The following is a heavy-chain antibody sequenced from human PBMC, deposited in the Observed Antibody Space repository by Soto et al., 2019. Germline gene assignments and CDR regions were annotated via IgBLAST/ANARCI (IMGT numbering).Heavy chain of an antibody. D-gene: IGHD4-4*01. CDR1: GGSISGEDHH. CDR2: IHFSGVA. J-gene: IGHJ4*01. V-gene: IGHV4-31*02. CDR3: ARRNSHSGGGFDY. Sequence: PSETLSLTCSVSGGSISGEDHHWSWIRQHPGKGLEWIGYIHFSGVAYYNPSLESRVVTSVDTSRNQFSLEVKSVTAADTAVYYCARRNSHSGGGFDYWGPGILVTVSS.